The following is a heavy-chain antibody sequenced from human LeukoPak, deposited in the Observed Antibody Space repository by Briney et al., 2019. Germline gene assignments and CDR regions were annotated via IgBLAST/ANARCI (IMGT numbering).Heavy chain of an antibody. CDR2: INPNSGGT. CDR3: ARSWGDSSGHYTQLDF. J-gene: IGHJ4*02. CDR1: GYTFTGYY. D-gene: IGHD3-22*01. V-gene: IGHV1-2*02. Sequence: ASVKVSCKASGYTFTGYYMHWVRQAPGQGLEWMGWINPNSGGTNYAQKFQGRVTMTRDTSISTAYMELSRLIFDDTAVYYCARSWGDSSGHYTQLDFWGQGTLVTVSS.